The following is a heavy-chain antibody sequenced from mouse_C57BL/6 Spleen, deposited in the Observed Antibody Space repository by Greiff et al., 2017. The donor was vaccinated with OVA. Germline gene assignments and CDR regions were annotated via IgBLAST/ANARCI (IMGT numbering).Heavy chain of an antibody. Sequence: QVQLQQPGAELVKPGASVKLSCKASGYTFTSYWMHWVKQRPGRGLEWIGRIDPNSGGTKYHEKFKSKATLTVDKPSSTAYMQLSSLTSEVSAVYYCARTSYYSNYEGYFDYWGQGTTLTVSS. D-gene: IGHD2-5*01. CDR1: GYTFTSYW. CDR2: IDPNSGGT. J-gene: IGHJ2*01. CDR3: ARTSYYSNYEGYFDY. V-gene: IGHV1-72*01.